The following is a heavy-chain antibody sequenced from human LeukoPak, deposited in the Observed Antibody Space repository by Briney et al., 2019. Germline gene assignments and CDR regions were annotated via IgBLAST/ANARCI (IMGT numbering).Heavy chain of an antibody. D-gene: IGHD1-1*01. J-gene: IGHJ6*03. Sequence: PGGSLRLSCAASGFTFSSYAMHWVRQAPGKGLEWVAVISYDGSNKYYADSVKGRFTISRDNSKNTLYLQMNSLRAEDTAVYYCARDPDTTGEPYYMDVWGKGTTVTVSS. CDR2: ISYDGSNK. V-gene: IGHV3-30*04. CDR3: ARDPDTTGEPYYMDV. CDR1: GFTFSSYA.